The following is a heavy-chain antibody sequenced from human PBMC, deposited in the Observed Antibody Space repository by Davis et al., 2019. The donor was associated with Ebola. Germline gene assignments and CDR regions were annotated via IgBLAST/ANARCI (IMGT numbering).Heavy chain of an antibody. Sequence: MPSETLSLTCTVSGGSISSSSYYWGWIRQPPGKGLEWIGSIYYSGSTYYNPSLKSRVTISVDTSKNQFSLKLSSVTAADTAVYYCASSSRACSGGSCYAYYYYGMDVWGQGTTVTVSS. CDR3: ASSSRACSGGSCYAYYYYGMDV. D-gene: IGHD2-15*01. V-gene: IGHV4-39*07. J-gene: IGHJ6*02. CDR1: GGSISSSSYY. CDR2: IYYSGST.